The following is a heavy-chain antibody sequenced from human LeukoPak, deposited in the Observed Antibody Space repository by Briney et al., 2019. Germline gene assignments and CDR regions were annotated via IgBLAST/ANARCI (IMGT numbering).Heavy chain of an antibody. Sequence: PSETLSLTCTVSGGSISSYYWSWIRQPPGKGLEWIGYIYYSGSTNYNPSLKSRVTISVDTSKNQISLKLSSVTAADTAVYYCARVGTYGAGSYVSWLDYWGQGTLVTVSS. CDR3: ARVGTYGAGSYVSWLDY. J-gene: IGHJ4*02. CDR1: GGSISSYY. V-gene: IGHV4-59*01. CDR2: IYYSGST. D-gene: IGHD3-10*01.